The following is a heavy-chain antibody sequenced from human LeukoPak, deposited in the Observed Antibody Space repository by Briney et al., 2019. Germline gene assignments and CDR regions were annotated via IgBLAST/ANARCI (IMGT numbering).Heavy chain of an antibody. J-gene: IGHJ5*02. V-gene: IGHV1-69*01. D-gene: IGHD3-10*01. CDR1: GGTFSSYA. CDR2: IIPIFGTA. Sequence: SVKVSCKASGGTFSSYAISWVRQAPGQGLEWMGGIIPIFGTANYAQKFQGRVAITADESTSTAYMELSSLRSEDTAVYYCARSGLTRGVISNWFDPWGQGTLVTVSS. CDR3: ARSGLTRGVISNWFDP.